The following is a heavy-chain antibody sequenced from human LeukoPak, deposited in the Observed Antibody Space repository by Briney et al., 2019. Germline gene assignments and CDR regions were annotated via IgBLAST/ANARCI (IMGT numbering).Heavy chain of an antibody. D-gene: IGHD3-3*01. Sequence: GSLRLSCAASGFTFSSYWMSWVRQAPGKGLEWVANIKQDGSEKYYVDSVKGRFTISRDNAKNSLYLQMNSLRAEDTAVYYCARGIDYDFWSGSNPRFFDYWGQGTLVTVSS. V-gene: IGHV3-7*01. CDR1: GFTFSSYW. CDR3: ARGIDYDFWSGSNPRFFDY. J-gene: IGHJ4*02. CDR2: IKQDGSEK.